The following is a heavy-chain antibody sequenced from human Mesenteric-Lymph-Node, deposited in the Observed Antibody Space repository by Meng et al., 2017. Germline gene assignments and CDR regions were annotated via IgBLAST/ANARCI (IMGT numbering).Heavy chain of an antibody. CDR1: GVTFSSYA. J-gene: IGHJ4*02. D-gene: IGHD5-18*01. CDR2: LIPIFGTA. CDR3: ARGGYSYGWGYFDY. V-gene: IGHV1-69*12. Sequence: HLGKSWAEGKKPGSSVKVSCKASGVTFSSYAISWVRQAPGQGLEWMGGLIPIFGTANYAQKFQGRVTITADESTSTAYMELSSLRSEDTAVYYCARGGYSYGWGYFDYWGQGTLVTVSS.